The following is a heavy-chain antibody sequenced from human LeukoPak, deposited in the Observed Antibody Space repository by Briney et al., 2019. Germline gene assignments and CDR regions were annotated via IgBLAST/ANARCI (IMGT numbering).Heavy chain of an antibody. CDR3: ARGGPSSSWYPSAEYFQH. Sequence: ASVTVSYKASGYTFTIYGISWVGQAPGQGGEGMGWISVYNGNTNYQQKLQGRGNITRETSTSTAYMEGRRLRSDATAVYYCARGGPSSSWYPSAEYFQHWGQGTLVTVSS. J-gene: IGHJ1*01. CDR1: GYTFTIYG. D-gene: IGHD6-13*01. V-gene: IGHV1-18*01. CDR2: ISVYNGNT.